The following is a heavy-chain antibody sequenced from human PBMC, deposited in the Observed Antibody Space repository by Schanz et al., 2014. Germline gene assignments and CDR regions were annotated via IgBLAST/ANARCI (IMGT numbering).Heavy chain of an antibody. CDR3: ARGGFGEVSYFDY. J-gene: IGHJ4*02. CDR1: GFTFSAYY. D-gene: IGHD3-10*01. V-gene: IGHV3-64*04. Sequence: VQLVESGGGLVQPGGSLRLSCAASGFTFSAYYMDWVRQAPGKGLEYVSAISHDGYSTYYADSVKGRFTISRDNSKNTLYLQMNSLRADDTAMYYCARGGFGEVSYFDYWGQGTLVTVSS. CDR2: ISHDGYST.